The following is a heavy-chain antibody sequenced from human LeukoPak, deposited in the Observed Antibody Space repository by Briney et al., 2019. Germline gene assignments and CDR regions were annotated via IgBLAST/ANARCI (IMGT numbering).Heavy chain of an antibody. J-gene: IGHJ4*02. CDR3: AVADADYYDSSGYYYFDY. CDR2: IYYSGST. Sequence: SETLSLTRTVSGGSISSSSYYWGWIRQPPGKGLEWIGSIYYSGSTYYNPSLKSRVTISVDTSKNQFSLKLSSVTAADTAVYYCAVADADYYDSSGYYYFDYWGQGTLVTVSS. V-gene: IGHV4-39*01. CDR1: GGSISSSSYY. D-gene: IGHD3-22*01.